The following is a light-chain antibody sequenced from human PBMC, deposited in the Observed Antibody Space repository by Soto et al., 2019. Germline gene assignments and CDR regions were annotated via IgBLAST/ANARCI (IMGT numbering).Light chain of an antibody. Sequence: QSVLTQPASVSGSPGQSITISCTGTRSDFGSYNLVSWYQQHPGKAPKLLIYEDNKRPSGVSNRFSGSKSGNTASLTISGLQAEDGTDYYCCSYATGSTFYVFGTGTKLTVL. J-gene: IGLJ1*01. CDR3: CSYATGSTFYV. V-gene: IGLV2-23*01. CDR1: RSDFGSYNL. CDR2: EDN.